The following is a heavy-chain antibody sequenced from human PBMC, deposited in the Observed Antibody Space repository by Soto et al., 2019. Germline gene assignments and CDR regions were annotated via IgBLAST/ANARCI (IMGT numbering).Heavy chain of an antibody. CDR3: ATFYGDYVSY. CDR2: IYYSGST. J-gene: IGHJ4*02. D-gene: IGHD4-17*01. CDR1: GGSISSSSYY. Sequence: QLQLQESGPGLVKPSETLSLTCTVSGGSISSSSYYWGWIRQPPGKGLEWIGSIYYSGSTFYNPSLKSRVTISVDTSKNQFSLKLSSVTPADTAVYYCATFYGDYVSYWGQGTLVTVSS. V-gene: IGHV4-39*01.